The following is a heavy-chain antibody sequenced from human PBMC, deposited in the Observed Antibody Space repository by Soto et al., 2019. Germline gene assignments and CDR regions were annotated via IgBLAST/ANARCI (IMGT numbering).Heavy chain of an antibody. CDR1: GGTFSSYA. CDR3: AISSPATQLVPEYYFDY. V-gene: IGHV1-69*13. D-gene: IGHD6-13*01. Sequence: ASVKVSCKASGGTFSSYAISWVRQAPGQGLEWMGGIIPIFGTANYAQKFQGRVTITADESTSTAYMELSSLRSEDTAVYYCAISSPATQLVPEYYFDYWGQGTLVTVSS. CDR2: IIPIFGTA. J-gene: IGHJ4*02.